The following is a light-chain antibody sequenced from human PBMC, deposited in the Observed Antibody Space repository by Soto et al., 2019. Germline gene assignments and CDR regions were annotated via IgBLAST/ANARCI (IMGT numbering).Light chain of an antibody. J-gene: IGLJ1*01. CDR1: SSDVGAYNY. CDR2: DVS. V-gene: IGLV2-14*01. CDR3: SSYTSSSTLV. Sequence: QSVLTQPASVSGSPGQSITISCTGTSSDVGAYNYVSWYQQHPGKAPKLMIYDVSNRPSGVSNRFSASKSGNTASLTISGLQAEDEADYYCSSYTSSSTLVFGTGTKLTVL.